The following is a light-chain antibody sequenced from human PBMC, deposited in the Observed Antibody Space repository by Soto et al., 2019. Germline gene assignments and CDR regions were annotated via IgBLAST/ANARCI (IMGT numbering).Light chain of an antibody. CDR3: QHSTTWT. Sequence: DIQMTQSPSSLSASVGDRVTITCQASQDISNYLNWYQQKPGKAPKLLIYAASSLQSGVPSRFSGSGSETDFTLTISSLQPEDFATYSCQHSTTWTFGQGTKVEIK. CDR1: QDISNY. V-gene: IGKV1-39*01. CDR2: AAS. J-gene: IGKJ1*01.